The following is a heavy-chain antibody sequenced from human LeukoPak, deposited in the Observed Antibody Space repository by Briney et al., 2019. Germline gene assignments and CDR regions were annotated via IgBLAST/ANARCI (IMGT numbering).Heavy chain of an antibody. CDR2: MKPRGTT. CDR3: SQLSRGY. J-gene: IGHJ4*02. V-gene: IGHV3-15*01. Sequence: GGSLRLSCAASGFSVSDAWMSWVRQAPGKGLECVGRMKPRGTTEDGEPMNDRFIVSRDDSKNTLYLQMNSLKAEDTGLYYCSQLSRGYWGQGTQVTVSS. D-gene: IGHD2-15*01. CDR1: GFSVSDAW.